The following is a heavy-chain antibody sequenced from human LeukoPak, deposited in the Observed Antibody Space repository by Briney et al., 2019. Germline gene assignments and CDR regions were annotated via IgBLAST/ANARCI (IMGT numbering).Heavy chain of an antibody. CDR3: ARATADCSSTSCYGEDYYYYYGMDV. Sequence: ASVKVSCKASGGTFSSYAISWVRQAPGQGLEWMGGIIPIFGTANYAQKFQGRVTIAADKSTSTAYMELSSLRSEDTVVYYCARATADCSSTSCYGEDYYYYYGMDVWGKGTTITVSS. CDR2: IIPIFGTA. V-gene: IGHV1-69*06. J-gene: IGHJ6*04. CDR1: GGTFSSYA. D-gene: IGHD2-2*01.